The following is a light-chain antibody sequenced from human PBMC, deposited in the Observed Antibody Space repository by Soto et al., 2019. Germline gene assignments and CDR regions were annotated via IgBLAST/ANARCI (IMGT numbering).Light chain of an antibody. V-gene: IGKV3-20*01. J-gene: IGKJ4*01. CDR2: ATS. Sequence: DNVLTQSPDTLSVSPGDRATLSCRASRIIGHNYLAWYQQKPGQAPRLLIYATSTRATGIPDRFSGSGSGTDFSLTISRLEPEDFGVYYCQKHGTSPELIFGGGTKVDI. CDR3: QKHGTSPELI. CDR1: RIIGHNY.